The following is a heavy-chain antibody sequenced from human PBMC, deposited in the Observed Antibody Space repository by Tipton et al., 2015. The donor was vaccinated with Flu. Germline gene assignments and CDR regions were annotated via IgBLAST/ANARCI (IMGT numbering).Heavy chain of an antibody. J-gene: IGHJ3*02. CDR2: INQSGST. CDR1: GGSFSAYQ. CDR3: ARRSIWNYGGLAAFDI. D-gene: IGHD1-7*01. V-gene: IGHV4-34*01. Sequence: QVQLVQSGAEVKPSETLSLTCAVYGGSFSAYQWTWIRQSPGKGLEWIGEINQSGSTKYNPSLKSRVSMSVDTSENQFSLRLTSVTAADTAIYYCARRSIWNYGGLAAFDIWGQGTKVTVSS.